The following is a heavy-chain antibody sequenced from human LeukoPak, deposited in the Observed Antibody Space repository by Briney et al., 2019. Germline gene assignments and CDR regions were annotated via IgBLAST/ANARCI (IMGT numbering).Heavy chain of an antibody. D-gene: IGHD3-3*01. J-gene: IGHJ4*02. CDR3: ARRGGLTIFGVVTEYYFDY. CDR2: IYTSGST. Sequence: SQTLSLTCTVSGGSISSGSSYWSWIRQPAGKGLEWIGRIYTSGSTNYKPSLKSRVTISVDTSKNQFSLKLSSVTAADTAVYYCARRGGLTIFGVVTEYYFDYWGQGTLVTVSS. V-gene: IGHV4-61*02. CDR1: GGSISSGSSY.